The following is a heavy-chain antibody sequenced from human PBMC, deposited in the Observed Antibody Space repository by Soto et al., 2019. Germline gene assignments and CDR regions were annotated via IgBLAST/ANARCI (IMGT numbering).Heavy chain of an antibody. J-gene: IGHJ6*02. CDR3: ARDAYSSSPPYYSYGMDV. Sequence: SETLSLTCTVSGGSISRYYWSWIRQPAGKGLEWIGRIYTSGSTYYNPSLKSRVSMSIDTSKNQFSLKLNSVTAADTAIYYCARDAYSSSPPYYSYGMDVWGQGTTVTVSS. CDR1: GGSISRYY. CDR2: IYTSGST. V-gene: IGHV4-4*07. D-gene: IGHD6-6*01.